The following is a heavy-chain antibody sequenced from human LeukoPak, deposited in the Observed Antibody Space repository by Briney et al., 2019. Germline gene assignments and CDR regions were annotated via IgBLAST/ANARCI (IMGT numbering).Heavy chain of an antibody. Sequence: SETLSLTCNVSGGSIRGYYWSWIRQPPGKGLEWIGYIYSSGSTNYNPSLKSRVTMSVDTSKNQFSLKVSSVTAADTAVYYCARVGDYVWGSYTFYYYYYMDVWGKGTTVTVSS. D-gene: IGHD3-16*01. CDR1: GGSIRGYY. V-gene: IGHV4-59*01. CDR2: IYSSGST. CDR3: ARVGDYVWGSYTFYYYYYMDV. J-gene: IGHJ6*03.